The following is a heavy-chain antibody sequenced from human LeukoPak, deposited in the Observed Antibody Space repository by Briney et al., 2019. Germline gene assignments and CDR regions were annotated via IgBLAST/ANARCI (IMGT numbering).Heavy chain of an antibody. J-gene: IGHJ4*02. V-gene: IGHV3-11*01. CDR3: AKVTVPLWFGEFGVDY. CDR1: GFTFSDYY. D-gene: IGHD3-10*01. CDR2: ISSSGSTI. Sequence: KPGGSLRLSCAASGFTFSDYYMSWIRQAPGKGLEWVSYISSSGSTIYYADSVKGRFTISRDNAKNSLYLQMNSLRAEDTAVYYCAKVTVPLWFGEFGVDYWGQGTLVTVSS.